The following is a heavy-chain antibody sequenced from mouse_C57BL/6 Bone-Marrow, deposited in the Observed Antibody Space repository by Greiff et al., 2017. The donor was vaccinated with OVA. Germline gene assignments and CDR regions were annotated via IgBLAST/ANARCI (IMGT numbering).Heavy chain of an antibody. J-gene: IGHJ2*01. V-gene: IGHV1-59*01. CDR1: GYTFTSYW. CDR3: ARGGIDY. Sequence: QVQLQQPGAELVRPGTSVKLSCKASGYTFTSYWMHWVKQRPGQGLEWIGVIDPSDSYTNYNPKFKGKATLTVDTSSSTAYMQLSSLTSEDSAVYYCARGGIDYWGQGTTLTVSS. CDR2: IDPSDSYT.